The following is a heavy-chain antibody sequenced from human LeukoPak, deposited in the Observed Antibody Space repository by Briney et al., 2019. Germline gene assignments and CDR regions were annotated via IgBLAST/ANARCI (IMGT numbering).Heavy chain of an antibody. CDR1: GYTFTSYG. D-gene: IGHD1-7*01. J-gene: IGHJ4*02. Sequence: GASVKVSCKASGYTFTSYGISWVRQAPGQGLEWMGWISAYNGNTNYAQKLQGRVTMTTDTSTSTAYMELRSLRSDDTAVYYCARVGGLAYNWNYLGDYWGQGTLVTVSS. CDR3: ARVGGLAYNWNYLGDY. V-gene: IGHV1-18*01. CDR2: ISAYNGNT.